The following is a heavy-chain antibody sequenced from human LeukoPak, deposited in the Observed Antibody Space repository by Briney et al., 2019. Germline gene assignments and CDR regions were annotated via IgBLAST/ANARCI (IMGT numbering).Heavy chain of an antibody. CDR2: IYYSGST. D-gene: IGHD2-8*01. CDR1: VGSISSGGYY. Sequence: SQTLSLTCTVSVGSISSGGYYLSWIRQHPGKGLEWIVYIYYSGSTYYNPSLKSRVTISVDTSKNQFSLKLSSVTAADTAVYYCARDLNNGGYYYGMDVWGQGTTVTVSS. CDR3: ARDLNNGGYYYGMDV. V-gene: IGHV4-31*03. J-gene: IGHJ6*02.